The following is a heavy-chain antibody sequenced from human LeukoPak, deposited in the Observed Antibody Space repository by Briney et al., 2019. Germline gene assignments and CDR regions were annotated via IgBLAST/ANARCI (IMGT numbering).Heavy chain of an antibody. CDR2: ISGSGGST. CDR3: ARFPDSSGPRGGFDP. CDR1: GFTFSSYA. J-gene: IGHJ5*02. Sequence: GGSLRLSCAASGFTFSSYAMSWVRQAPGKGLEWVSAISGSGGSTYYADSVKGRLTISRDNSKHTVYLEMNSLRAEDTAVYYCARFPDSSGPRGGFDPWGQGTLVTVSS. D-gene: IGHD3-22*01. V-gene: IGHV3-23*01.